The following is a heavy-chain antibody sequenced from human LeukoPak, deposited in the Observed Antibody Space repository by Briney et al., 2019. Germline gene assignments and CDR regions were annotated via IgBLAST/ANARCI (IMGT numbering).Heavy chain of an antibody. Sequence: TGRSLRLSCAASGFTFSSYGMHWVRQAPGKGLEWVAVISYDGSNKYYADSVKGRFTISRDNSKNTVYLQMNSLRAEDTAVYYCARPYGSGSYLGPWGQGTLVTVSS. CDR1: GFTFSSYG. V-gene: IGHV3-30*03. D-gene: IGHD3-10*01. CDR3: ARPYGSGSYLGP. J-gene: IGHJ4*02. CDR2: ISYDGSNK.